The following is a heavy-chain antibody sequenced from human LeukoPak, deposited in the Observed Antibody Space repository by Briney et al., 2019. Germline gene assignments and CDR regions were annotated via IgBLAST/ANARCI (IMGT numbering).Heavy chain of an antibody. J-gene: IGHJ4*02. CDR3: ARNVYDLRGQWLVPGFDY. D-gene: IGHD6-19*01. V-gene: IGHV3-30*04. CDR2: ISYDGSNK. CDR1: GFTFSSYA. Sequence: GRSLRLSCAASGFTFSSYAMHWVRQAPGKGLEWVAVISYDGSNKYYADSVKGRFTISRDNSQNTLYLQMSSLRAEDTAVYYCARNVYDLRGQWLVPGFDYWGQGTLVTVSS.